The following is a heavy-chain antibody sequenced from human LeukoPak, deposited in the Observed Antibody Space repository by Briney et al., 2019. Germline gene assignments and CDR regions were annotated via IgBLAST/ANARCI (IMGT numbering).Heavy chain of an antibody. Sequence: GGSLRLSCAASGFTFSSYSMNWVRQAPGKGLEWVSSISSSSSYIYYADSVKGRFTISRDNAKNSLYLQMNSLRAEDTAVYYCARIMGTPAARYYYYGMDVWGQGTTVTVSS. V-gene: IGHV3-21*01. CDR3: ARIMGTPAARYYYYGMDV. J-gene: IGHJ6*02. CDR2: ISSSSSYI. CDR1: GFTFSSYS. D-gene: IGHD7-27*01.